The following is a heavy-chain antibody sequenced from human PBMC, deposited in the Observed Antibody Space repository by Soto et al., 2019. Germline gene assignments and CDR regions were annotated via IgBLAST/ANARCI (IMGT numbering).Heavy chain of an antibody. Sequence: LSFTFAAYGGSFSGYYWSWIRQPPGKGLEWIGEINHSGSNNYNPSFKRRVTISVDMSTNQFSLKVCSVTAADTAEYYCARGRTGDSSSWYVDWGQGTLVTVSS. CDR1: GGSFSGYY. J-gene: IGHJ4*02. D-gene: IGHD6-13*01. V-gene: IGHV4-34*01. CDR2: INHSGSN. CDR3: ARGRTGDSSSWYVD.